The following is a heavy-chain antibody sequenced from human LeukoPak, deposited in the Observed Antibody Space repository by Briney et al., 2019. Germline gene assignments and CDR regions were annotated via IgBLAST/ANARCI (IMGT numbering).Heavy chain of an antibody. D-gene: IGHD4-23*01. CDR3: ARSYGGNSLGYYYYYYGMDV. Sequence: GGSLRLSCAASGFTFSSYAMSWVRQAPGKGLEWVSVIYSGGSTYYADSVKGRFAISRDNSKNTLYLQMNSLRAEDTAVYYCARSYGGNSLGYYYYYYGMDVWGQGTTVTVSS. V-gene: IGHV3-66*01. CDR1: GFTFSSYA. J-gene: IGHJ6*02. CDR2: IYSGGST.